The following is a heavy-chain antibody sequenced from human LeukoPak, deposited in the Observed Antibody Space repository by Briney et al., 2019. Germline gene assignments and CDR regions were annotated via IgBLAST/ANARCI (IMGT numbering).Heavy chain of an antibody. V-gene: IGHV4-59*01. CDR1: GGSISSYY. J-gene: IGHJ3*02. Sequence: SETLSLTCTVSGGSISSYYWSWIRQPPGKGLEWIGYIYYSGSTNYNPSLKSRVTISVDTSKNQFSLKLSSVTAADTAVYYCASHYDSSGYYYDAFDIWGQGTMVTVSS. D-gene: IGHD3-22*01. CDR3: ASHYDSSGYYYDAFDI. CDR2: IYYSGST.